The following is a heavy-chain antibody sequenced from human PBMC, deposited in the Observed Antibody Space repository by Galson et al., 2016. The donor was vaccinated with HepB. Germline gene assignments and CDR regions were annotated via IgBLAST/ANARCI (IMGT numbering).Heavy chain of an antibody. CDR1: GESLSVYY. CDR3: ARKRWFGV. Sequence: SETLSLTCVVHGESLSVYYFSWIRQSPGKGLEWIGEINDSGHTYYNPSLKSRVTISVDTSRNQLSLELNSMTAADTAVYYCARKRWFGVWGQGTPVTVSS. V-gene: IGHV4-34*01. J-gene: IGHJ5*02. CDR2: INDSGHT.